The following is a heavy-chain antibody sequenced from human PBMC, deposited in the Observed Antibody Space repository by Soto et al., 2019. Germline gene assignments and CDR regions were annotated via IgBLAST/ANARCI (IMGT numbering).Heavy chain of an antibody. CDR1: GYTFSNFW. D-gene: IGHD6-13*01. CDR3: ARGPRSSPYFDY. V-gene: IGHV5-51*01. J-gene: IGHJ4*02. Sequence: GESLKISCQCSGYTFSNFWIGWVRQLPGKGLEWMGIIYPGDHETRYSPSFHGKVTISADKSINTAYLQWNSLEASDTAFYFCARGPRSSPYFDYWGQGXLVTVYS. CDR2: IYPGDHET.